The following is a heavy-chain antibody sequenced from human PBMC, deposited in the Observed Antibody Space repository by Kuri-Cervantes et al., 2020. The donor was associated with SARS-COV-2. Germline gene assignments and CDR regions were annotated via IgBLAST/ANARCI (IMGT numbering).Heavy chain of an antibody. J-gene: IGHJ3*02. D-gene: IGHD6-13*01. CDR2: INSDGSVT. CDR1: GFTFSRSW. CDR3: ARDNPAYSSSWYETFDI. V-gene: IGHV3-74*01. Sequence: GESLKISCAASGFTFSRSWMLWVRQAPGKGLVWVSRINSDGSVTSYPDSVEGRFTISRDNAKNTLSLQMNSLSAEDTAVYYCARDNPAYSSSWYETFDIWGQGTMVTVSS.